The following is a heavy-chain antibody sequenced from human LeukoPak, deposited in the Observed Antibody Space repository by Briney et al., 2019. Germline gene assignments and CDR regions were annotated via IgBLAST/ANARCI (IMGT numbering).Heavy chain of an antibody. CDR3: ARGRAYYDSSGFFNY. CDR1: GDSISGYY. J-gene: IGHJ4*02. D-gene: IGHD3-22*01. V-gene: IGHV4-4*07. CDR2: MYTTGST. Sequence: SETLSLTCNVSGDSISGYYWNWIRQPAGKGLEWIGRMYTTGSTSYNPSLASRVTMSVDKSKNQFSLNLNSVTAADTAFYYCARGRAYYDSSGFFNYWGQGILVTVSS.